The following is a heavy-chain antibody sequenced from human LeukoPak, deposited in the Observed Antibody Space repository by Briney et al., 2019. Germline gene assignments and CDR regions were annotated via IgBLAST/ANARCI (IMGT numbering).Heavy chain of an antibody. CDR2: INHSGST. V-gene: IGHV4-34*01. J-gene: IGHJ6*03. CDR3: ARNYYGSGSYYSYYYYYYMDV. Sequence: PSETLSLTCAVYGGSFSGYYWSWIRQPPGKGLEWIGEINHSGSTNYNPSLKSRVTISVDTSKNQFSLKLSSVTAADTAVYYCARNYYGSGSYYSYYYYYYMDVWGKGTTVTISS. CDR1: GGSFSGYY. D-gene: IGHD3-10*01.